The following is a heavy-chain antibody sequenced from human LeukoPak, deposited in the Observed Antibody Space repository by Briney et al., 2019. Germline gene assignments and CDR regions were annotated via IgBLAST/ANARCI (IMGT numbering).Heavy chain of an antibody. D-gene: IGHD3-22*01. J-gene: IGHJ4*02. CDR1: GGSISSSSYY. V-gene: IGHV3-23*01. CDR2: ISGSGGST. CDR3: AKDLQTYYYDSSGYYRPNYFDY. Sequence: PSETLSLTCTVSGGSISSSSYYWGWIRQAPGKGLEWVSAISGSGGSTYYADSVKGRFTISRDNSKNTLYLQMNSLRAEDTAVYYCAKDLQTYYYDSSGYYRPNYFDYWGQGTLVTVSS.